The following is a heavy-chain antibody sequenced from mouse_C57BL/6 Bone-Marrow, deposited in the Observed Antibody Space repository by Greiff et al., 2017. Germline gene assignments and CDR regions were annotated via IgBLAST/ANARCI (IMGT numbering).Heavy chain of an antibody. D-gene: IGHD1-1*01. CDR3: ARGGYYGSSSYYFDY. V-gene: IGHV5-17*01. J-gene: IGHJ2*01. Sequence: EVQGVESGGGLVKPGGSLKLSCAASGFTFSDYGMHWVRQAPEKGLEWVAYISSGSSTIYYADTVKGRFTISRDIAKNTLFLQMTSLRSEDTAMYYCARGGYYGSSSYYFDYWGQGTTLTVSS. CDR2: ISSGSSTI. CDR1: GFTFSDYG.